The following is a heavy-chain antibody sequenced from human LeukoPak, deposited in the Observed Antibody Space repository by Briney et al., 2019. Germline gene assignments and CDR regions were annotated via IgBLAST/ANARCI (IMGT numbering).Heavy chain of an antibody. CDR2: IYYSGST. CDR3: ARGVVIAPQTFDY. CDR1: GESISGFY. V-gene: IGHV4-59*01. D-gene: IGHD2-21*01. J-gene: IGHJ4*02. Sequence: SSETLSLTCTVSGESISGFYWTWIRQPPGKGLEWIGYIYYSGSTNYNPSLKSRVTISVDTSKNQFSLKLSSVTAADTAVYYCARGVVIAPQTFDYWGQGTLVTVSS.